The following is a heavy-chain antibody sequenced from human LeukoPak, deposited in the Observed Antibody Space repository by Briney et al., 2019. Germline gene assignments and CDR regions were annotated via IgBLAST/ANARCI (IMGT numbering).Heavy chain of an antibody. D-gene: IGHD2-2*01. V-gene: IGHV4-59*01. CDR3: ARAGDIVVVPAAMGFDY. J-gene: IGHJ4*02. CDR1: GGSISSYY. Sequence: SETLSLTCTVSGGSISSYYWSWIRQPPGKGLEWIGYIYYSGSTNYNPSLKSRVTISVDTSKNQFSLKLSSVTAADTAVYYCARAGDIVVVPAAMGFDYWGQGTLVTVSS. CDR2: IYYSGST.